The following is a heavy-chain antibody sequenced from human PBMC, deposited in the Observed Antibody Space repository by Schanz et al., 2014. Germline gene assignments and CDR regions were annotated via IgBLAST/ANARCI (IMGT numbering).Heavy chain of an antibody. D-gene: IGHD4-17*01. J-gene: IGHJ6*02. CDR3: ASNYGGHSEEYDRYGMDV. V-gene: IGHV1-69*02. CDR1: GDTFSSYT. Sequence: QVPLVQSGAEVKEPGSSVKVSCKASGDTFSSYTINWVRHAPGQGLEWMGRIIPITGITNYAQKFQGRVTIANDTSTSTLYMELSSVRSEDTAVYSCASNYGGHSEEYDRYGMDVWGQGTTVTVSS. CDR2: IIPITGIT.